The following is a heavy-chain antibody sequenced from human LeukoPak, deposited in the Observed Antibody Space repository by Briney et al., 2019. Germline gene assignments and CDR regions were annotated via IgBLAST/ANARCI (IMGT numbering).Heavy chain of an antibody. CDR2: ISAYNGNT. Sequence: ASVKVSCKASGYTFTSYGISWVRQAPGQGLEWMGWISAYNGNTNYAQKLQGRVTMTTDTSTSTAYMELRSLRSDDTAVYYCARDREYYYDSSGYSIYYWGQGTLVTVSS. J-gene: IGHJ4*02. CDR3: ARDREYYYDSSGYSIYY. CDR1: GYTFTSYG. V-gene: IGHV1-18*01. D-gene: IGHD3-22*01.